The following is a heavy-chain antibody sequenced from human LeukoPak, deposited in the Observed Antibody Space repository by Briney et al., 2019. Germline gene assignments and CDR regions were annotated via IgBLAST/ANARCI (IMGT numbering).Heavy chain of an antibody. CDR2: TYYRSKWYN. CDR1: GDSVSSNSAA. J-gene: IGHJ4*02. D-gene: IGHD6-6*01. V-gene: IGHV6-1*01. Sequence: SQTLSLTCAISGDSVSSNSAAWNWIRQFPSRGLEWLGRTYYRSKWYNDYAVSVKSRITINPDTSKNQFSLQLNSVTPEDTAVYYCAREEGGIAARPFDYWGQGTLVTVSS. CDR3: AREEGGIAARPFDY.